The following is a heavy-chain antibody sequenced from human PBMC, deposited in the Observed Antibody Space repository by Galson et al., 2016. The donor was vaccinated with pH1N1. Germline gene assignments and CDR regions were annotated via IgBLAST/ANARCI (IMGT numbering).Heavy chain of an antibody. CDR2: VYWADDK. D-gene: IGHD3-22*01. V-gene: IGHV2-5*02. J-gene: IGHJ4*02. CDR1: GFSIPNRGVA. Sequence: PALVTPTQTLTLTCIFSGFSIPNRGVAVGWIRQPPGKALEWLALVYWADDKFYSRSLQSRLTITKDTSKNRVVLRMTNMDPVDTGTYYCAHLYCYDTSGFYRYFDYWGQGILVTVSS. CDR3: AHLYCYDTSGFYRYFDY.